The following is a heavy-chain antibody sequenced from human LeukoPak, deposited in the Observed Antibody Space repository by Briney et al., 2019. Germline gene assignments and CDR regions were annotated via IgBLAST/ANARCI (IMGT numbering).Heavy chain of an antibody. J-gene: IGHJ6*03. Sequence: SETLSLTCAVYGESLSAYNWSWIRQPPGKGLEWIGDINHSGSTNYNPSLKSRVTISVDTSKNQFSLKLSSVTAADTAVYYCARARGGSSWYGRGYYYYMDVWGKGTTVTASS. CDR3: ARARGGSSWYGRGYYYYMDV. CDR2: INHSGST. CDR1: GESLSAYN. D-gene: IGHD6-13*01. V-gene: IGHV4-34*01.